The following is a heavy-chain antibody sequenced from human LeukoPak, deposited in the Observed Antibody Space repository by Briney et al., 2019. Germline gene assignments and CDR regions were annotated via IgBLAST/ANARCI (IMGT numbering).Heavy chain of an antibody. Sequence: PGGSLRLSCAASGFTFSSYAMSWVRQAPGKGLEWVSAISGSGGSTYYADSVKGRFTISRENSKNTLYLQMNSLRAEDTAVYYCAKEESSGWYRDYGMDVWGQGTTVTVSS. J-gene: IGHJ6*02. D-gene: IGHD6-19*01. CDR3: AKEESSGWYRDYGMDV. CDR2: ISGSGGST. CDR1: GFTFSSYA. V-gene: IGHV3-23*01.